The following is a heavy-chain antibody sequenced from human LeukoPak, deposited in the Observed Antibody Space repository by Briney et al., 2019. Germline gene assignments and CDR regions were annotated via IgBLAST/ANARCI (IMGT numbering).Heavy chain of an antibody. V-gene: IGHV1-18*04. CDR1: GYTFTSYG. J-gene: IGHJ6*04. Sequence: ASVKVSCKASGYTFTSYGISWVRQAPGQGLEWMGWISAYNGNTNYAQKLQGRVTMTTDTSTSAAYMELRSLRSDDTAVYYCARLCSSTSCYPHYYYGMDVWGKGTTVTVSS. CDR3: ARLCSSTSCYPHYYYGMDV. D-gene: IGHD2-2*01. CDR2: ISAYNGNT.